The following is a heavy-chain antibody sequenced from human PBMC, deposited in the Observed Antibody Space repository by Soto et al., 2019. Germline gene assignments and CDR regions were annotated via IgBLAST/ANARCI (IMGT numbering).Heavy chain of an antibody. CDR1: GGSISSGDYY. D-gene: IGHD6-6*01. V-gene: IGHV4-30-4*01. J-gene: IGHJ5*02. CDR3: ARERPDGARLDP. CDR2: IDTSGST. Sequence: QVQLQESGPGLVKPSQTLSLTCSVSGGSISSGDYYWSWIRQPPGKGLEWIGYIDTSGSTYYNPSLKSRVTISVDTSKNQFSLKLSSVTAADTAVYYCARERPDGARLDPWGQGTLVTVSS.